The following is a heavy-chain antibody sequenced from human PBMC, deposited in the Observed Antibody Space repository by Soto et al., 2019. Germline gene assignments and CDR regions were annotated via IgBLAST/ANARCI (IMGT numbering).Heavy chain of an antibody. D-gene: IGHD6-19*01. V-gene: IGHV3-7*05. CDR3: ARDRGNGCYGKDTWGIDV. Sequence: DVQLVESGGGLVQPGGSLRVSCGASGFSISRYWMSWVRRAPGKGLEWVGNIDQDGTENFYAGSVRGRFTISRDNAMNSLYLQMDSLTAEDTAVYFCARDRGNGCYGKDTWGIDVWGQGTTVTVSS. J-gene: IGHJ6*02. CDR1: GFSISRYW. CDR2: IDQDGTEN.